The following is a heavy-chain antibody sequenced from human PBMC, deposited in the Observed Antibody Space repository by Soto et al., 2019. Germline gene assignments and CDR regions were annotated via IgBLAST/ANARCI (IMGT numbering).Heavy chain of an antibody. V-gene: IGHV4-4*02. CDR3: ARGEQLWLGPTPLGYGMDV. CDR1: GGSISSSNW. CDR2: IYHSGST. D-gene: IGHD5-18*01. Sequence: QVQLQESGPGLVKPSGTLSLTCAVSGGSISSSNWWSWVRQPPGKGLEWIGEIYHSGSTNYNPSPKSRVTISVDKSKNQFSLKLSSVTAADTAVYYCARGEQLWLGPTPLGYGMDVWGQGTTVTVSS. J-gene: IGHJ6*02.